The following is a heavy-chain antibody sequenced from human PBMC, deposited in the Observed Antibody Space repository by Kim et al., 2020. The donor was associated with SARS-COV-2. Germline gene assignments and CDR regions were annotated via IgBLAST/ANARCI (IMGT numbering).Heavy chain of an antibody. V-gene: IGHV1-69*13. CDR1: GGTFSSYA. J-gene: IGHJ6*02. CDR2: IIPIFGTA. CDR3: ARGTGYYYGMDV. Sequence: SVKVSCKASGGTFSSYAISWVRQAPGQGLEWMGGIIPIFGTANYAQKFQGRVTITADESTSTAYMELSSLRSEDTAAYYCARGTGYYYGMDVWGQGTTVTVSS. D-gene: IGHD3-10*01.